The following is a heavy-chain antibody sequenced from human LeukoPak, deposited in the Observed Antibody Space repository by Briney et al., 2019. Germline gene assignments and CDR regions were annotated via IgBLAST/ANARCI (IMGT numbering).Heavy chain of an antibody. J-gene: IGHJ4*02. CDR3: ARGPYTNGHYFDY. V-gene: IGHV3-48*04. D-gene: IGHD6-19*01. CDR1: GFTFRNYA. CDR2: ISTSSTTI. Sequence: GGSLRLSCAASGFTFRNYAMNWVRQAPGKGLEWVSYISTSSTTIYYADSVKGRFTISRDNARNSLYLQMNSLRAEDTAVYYCARGPYTNGHYFDYWGQGTLATVSS.